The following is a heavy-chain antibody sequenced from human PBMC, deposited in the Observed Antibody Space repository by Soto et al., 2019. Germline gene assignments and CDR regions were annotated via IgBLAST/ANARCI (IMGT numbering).Heavy chain of an antibody. J-gene: IGHJ3*01. CDR3: AKGDTAMAYALDV. Sequence: PGGSLRLSCAASGFTFNSYGIHWVRQAPGKGLEWVALISYDGSNTDYADSVKGRFTISRDNSENTLDLQMNSLRPEDTAVYYCAKGDTAMAYALDVWGQGTMVTV. V-gene: IGHV3-30*18. D-gene: IGHD5-18*01. CDR2: ISYDGSNT. CDR1: GFTFNSYG.